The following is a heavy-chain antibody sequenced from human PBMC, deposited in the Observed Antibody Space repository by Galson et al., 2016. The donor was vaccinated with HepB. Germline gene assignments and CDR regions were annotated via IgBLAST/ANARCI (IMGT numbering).Heavy chain of an antibody. CDR3: AKSGRYYGVDHFDY. V-gene: IGHV3-30*18. CDR2: ISYDGSNK. CDR1: GFTFSSYG. D-gene: IGHD4-17*01. Sequence: SLRLSCAASGFTFSSYGMHWVRQAPGKGLEWVAFISYDGSNKYYADSVKGRFTISRDNSENTPYLQMNSLRAEGTAVYYCAKSGRYYGVDHFDYWGQGTLVTVSS. J-gene: IGHJ4*02.